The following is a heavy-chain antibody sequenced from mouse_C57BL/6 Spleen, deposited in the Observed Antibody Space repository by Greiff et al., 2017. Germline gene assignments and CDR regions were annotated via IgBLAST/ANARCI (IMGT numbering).Heavy chain of an antibody. D-gene: IGHD2-5*01. V-gene: IGHV1-7*01. CDR2: INPSSGYT. CDR3: ARLVSNTGDFDY. Sequence: QVQLQQSGAELAKPGASVKMSCKASGYTFTSYWMHWVKQRPGQGLEWIGYINPSSGYTKYNQKFKNKATLTADKSSSTAYMQLSSLTYEDSAVYYCARLVSNTGDFDYWGQGTTLTVSS. CDR1: GYTFTSYW. J-gene: IGHJ2*01.